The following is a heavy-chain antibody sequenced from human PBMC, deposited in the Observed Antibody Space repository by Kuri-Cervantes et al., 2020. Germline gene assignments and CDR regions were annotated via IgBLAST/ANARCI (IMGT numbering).Heavy chain of an antibody. CDR1: GFTFSSYG. Sequence: GESLKISCAASGFTFSSYGMHWVRQAPGKGLEWVAVIWYDGSNKYYADFVKGRFTISRDNSKNTLYLQMNSLRAEDTAVYYCAKEVQYYGSGSPLYGMDVWGQGTTVTVSS. CDR3: AKEVQYYGSGSPLYGMDV. CDR2: IWYDGSNK. D-gene: IGHD3-10*01. J-gene: IGHJ6*02. V-gene: IGHV3-30*02.